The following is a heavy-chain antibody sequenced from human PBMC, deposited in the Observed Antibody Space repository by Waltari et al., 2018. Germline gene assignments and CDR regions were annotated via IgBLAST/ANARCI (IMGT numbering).Heavy chain of an antibody. J-gene: IGHJ6*03. CDR2: ISYDGSNK. CDR3: AKASDYYRYYYMDV. V-gene: IGHV3-30*18. CDR1: GFTFSSYG. Sequence: QVQLVESGGGGVKPGRSLRPSCAAPGFTFSSYGMHWVRQAPGKGLEWVAVISYDGSNKYYADSVKGRFTISRDNSKNTLYLQMNSLRAEDTAVYYCAKASDYYRYYYMDVWGKGTTVTVSS. D-gene: IGHD3-10*01.